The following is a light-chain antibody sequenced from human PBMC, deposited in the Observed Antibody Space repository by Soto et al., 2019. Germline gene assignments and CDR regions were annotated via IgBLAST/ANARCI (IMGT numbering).Light chain of an antibody. CDR2: QDN. J-gene: IGLJ2*01. CDR1: KLGDKY. CDR3: QAWDSSTVV. Sequence: SYELTRPPSVSVSPGQTASITCSGDKLGDKYACWYQQKPGQSPVLVIYQDNKRPSGIPERFSGSNSGNTATLTISGTQAMDEADYYCQAWDSSTVVFGEGTMVTVL. V-gene: IGLV3-1*01.